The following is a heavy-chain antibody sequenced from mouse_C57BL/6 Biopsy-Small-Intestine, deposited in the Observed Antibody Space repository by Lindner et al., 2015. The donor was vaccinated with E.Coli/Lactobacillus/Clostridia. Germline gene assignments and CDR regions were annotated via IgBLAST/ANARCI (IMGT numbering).Heavy chain of an antibody. CDR1: GFTFSDYG. V-gene: IGHV5-17*01. Sequence: VQLQESGGGLVKPGGSLKLSCAASGFTFSDYGMHWVRQAPEKGLEWVAYISSDRSTIYYADTVKGRFTISRDNAKNTLFLQMTSLRSEDTAMYYCVGGYYEAMDYWGQGTSVTVSS. D-gene: IGHD2-3*01. J-gene: IGHJ4*01. CDR3: VGGYYEAMDY. CDR2: ISSDRSTI.